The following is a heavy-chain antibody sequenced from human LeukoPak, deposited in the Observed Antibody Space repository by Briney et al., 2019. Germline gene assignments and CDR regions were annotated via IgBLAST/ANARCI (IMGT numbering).Heavy chain of an antibody. J-gene: IGHJ4*02. D-gene: IGHD2-2*01. Sequence: GGSLRLSCAASGFTFRSYSMNWVRQAPGKGLEWVSAIDPSSTYIYYADSEKGRFTISRDNAETSLYLQMNSLRVEDTAVYYCARAPTVLVGYCSSSTCQADYWGQGTLVTVSS. V-gene: IGHV3-21*01. CDR1: GFTFRSYS. CDR3: ARAPTVLVGYCSSSTCQADY. CDR2: IDPSSTYI.